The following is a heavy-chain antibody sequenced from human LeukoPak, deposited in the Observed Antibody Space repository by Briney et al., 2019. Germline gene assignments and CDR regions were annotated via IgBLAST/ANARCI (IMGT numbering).Heavy chain of an antibody. Sequence: GGSLRLSCAASGFTFSSYSMNWVRQAPGKGLEWVSFINSGWNTHYADSVKGRFTISRDNSKNTLYLQMNSLRGEDTAVYYCARDPSNPTAFDYWGQGTLVTVSS. CDR3: ARDPSNPTAFDY. J-gene: IGHJ4*02. CDR2: INSGWNT. CDR1: GFTFSSYS. D-gene: IGHD6-6*01. V-gene: IGHV3-66*02.